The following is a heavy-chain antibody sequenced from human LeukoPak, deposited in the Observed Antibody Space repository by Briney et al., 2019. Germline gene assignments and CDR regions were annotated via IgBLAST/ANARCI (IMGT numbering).Heavy chain of an antibody. V-gene: IGHV1-2*02. J-gene: IGHJ5*02. Sequence: ASVKVSCKASGYTFTGYYMHWVRQAPGQGLEWMGWINPNSGGTNYAQKFQGRVTMTRDTSISTAYMGLSRLRSDDTAVYYCARIAVGATATYNWFDPWGQGTLVTVSS. CDR3: ARIAVGATATYNWFDP. CDR2: INPNSGGT. CDR1: GYTFTGYY. D-gene: IGHD1-26*01.